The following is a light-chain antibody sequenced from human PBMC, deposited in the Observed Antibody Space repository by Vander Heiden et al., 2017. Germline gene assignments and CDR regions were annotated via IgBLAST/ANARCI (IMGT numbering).Light chain of an antibody. CDR3: QQYNSYPALT. J-gene: IGKJ4*01. CDR1: QSISSW. Sequence: DIQMTQSPSTLSASVGDRVIITCRASQSISSWLAWYQQKPGKAPKLLIYKASSLESGVPSRFSGSGSGTEFTLTISSLQPDDFATYYCQQYNSYPALTFGGGTKVEIK. CDR2: KAS. V-gene: IGKV1-5*03.